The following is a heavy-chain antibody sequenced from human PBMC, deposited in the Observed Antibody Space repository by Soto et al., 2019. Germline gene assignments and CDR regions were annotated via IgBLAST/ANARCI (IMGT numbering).Heavy chain of an antibody. CDR2: ISSSSSTI. Sequence: VGSLRLSCAASGFTFSSYSMNWVRQAPGKGLEWVSYISSSSSTIYYADSVKGRFTISRDNAKNSLYLQMNSLRAEDTAVYYCARWYYDILTGYYLDVWGKGTTVTVSS. V-gene: IGHV3-48*01. J-gene: IGHJ6*04. D-gene: IGHD3-9*01. CDR1: GFTFSSYS. CDR3: ARWYYDILTGYYLDV.